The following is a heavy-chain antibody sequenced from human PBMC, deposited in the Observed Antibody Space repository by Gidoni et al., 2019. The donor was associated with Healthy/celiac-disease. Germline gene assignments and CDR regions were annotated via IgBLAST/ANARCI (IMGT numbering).Heavy chain of an antibody. CDR1: GFTFSSYG. J-gene: IGHJ6*03. D-gene: IGHD2-2*01. V-gene: IGHV3-33*01. Sequence: QVQLVESGGGVVQPGRSLRLSCAASGFTFSSYGMHWVRQAPGKGLEWVAVIWYDGSNKYYADSVKGRFTISRDNSNNTLYLQMNSLRAEDTAVYYCARACSSTSCYYYYYMDVWGKGTTVTVSS. CDR3: ARACSSTSCYYYYYMDV. CDR2: IWYDGSNK.